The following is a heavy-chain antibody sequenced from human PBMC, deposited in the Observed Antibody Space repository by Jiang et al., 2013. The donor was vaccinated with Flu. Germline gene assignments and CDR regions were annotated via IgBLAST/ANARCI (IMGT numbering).Heavy chain of an antibody. CDR3: AKDPTAAPPWNAFDI. CDR1: GFTFDDYA. J-gene: IGHJ3*02. CDR2: ISWNSGSI. V-gene: IGHV3-9*01. D-gene: IGHD6-13*01. Sequence: GLVQPGRSLRLSCAASGFTFDDYAMHWVRQAPGKGLEWVSGISWNSGSIGYADSVKGRFTISRDNAKNSLYLQMNSLRAEDTAWYYCAKDPTAAPPWNAFDIWGQGTMVTVSS.